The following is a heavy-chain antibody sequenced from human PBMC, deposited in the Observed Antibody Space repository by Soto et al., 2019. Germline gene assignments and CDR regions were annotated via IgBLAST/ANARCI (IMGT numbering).Heavy chain of an antibody. J-gene: IGHJ4*03. Sequence: PSETLSLTCTVSGDSVSNSNYYWGWIRQPPGKGLEWIGIMHADGSTYYNPSLKSRVTLSVDTSKNQFYLKLSSVTAADTTVYYCAKHSCTRGRCYFDYLGQGALFTVSS. V-gene: IGHV4-39*01. CDR3: AKHSCTRGRCYFDY. CDR1: GDSVSNSNYY. CDR2: MHADGST. D-gene: IGHD2-8*02.